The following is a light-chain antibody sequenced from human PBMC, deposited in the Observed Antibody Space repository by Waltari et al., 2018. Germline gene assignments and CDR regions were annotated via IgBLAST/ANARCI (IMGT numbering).Light chain of an antibody. V-gene: IGKV1-6*01. Sequence: AIQMTQSPSSLSASVGDRVTITSRASQGSRNDLGWYQQKPGDAPKLLIYTASTLQSGVPSRFSGSGSGTDFTLTITSLQPEDFATYFCLQDYSYPRTFGQGTNVEIK. CDR2: TAS. CDR1: QGSRND. J-gene: IGKJ1*01. CDR3: LQDYSYPRT.